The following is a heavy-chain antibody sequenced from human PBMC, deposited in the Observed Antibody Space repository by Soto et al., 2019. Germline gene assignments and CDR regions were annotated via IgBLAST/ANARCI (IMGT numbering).Heavy chain of an antibody. D-gene: IGHD3-10*01. Sequence: QVNLVQSGAEVKMPGASVKLSCQASGYSFSNYYMHWVRQAPGQGLEWMGIIKPSDGDTIYAQSFQGRVTVTGETATSTGYMELKSLTYEDTAVYYCAKARGCTDGENEPLETGGQGTMVTVSS. CDR2: IKPSDGDT. CDR3: AKARGCTDGENEPLET. V-gene: IGHV1-46*03. CDR1: GYSFSNYY. J-gene: IGHJ3*01.